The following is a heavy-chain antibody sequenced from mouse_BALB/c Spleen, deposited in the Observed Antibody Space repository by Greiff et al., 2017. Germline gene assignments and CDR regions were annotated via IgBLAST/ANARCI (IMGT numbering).Heavy chain of an antibody. D-gene: IGHD1-1*01. CDR2: IYPGNSDT. CDR3: TRGTTVNYAMDY. Sequence: VQLKESGTVLARPGASVKMSCKASGYSFTSYWMHWVKQRPGQGLEWIGAIYPGNSDTSYNQKFKGKAKLTAVTSASTAYMELSSLTNEDSAVYYCTRGTTVNYAMDYWGQGTSVTVSS. J-gene: IGHJ4*01. CDR1: GYSFTSYW. V-gene: IGHV1-5*01.